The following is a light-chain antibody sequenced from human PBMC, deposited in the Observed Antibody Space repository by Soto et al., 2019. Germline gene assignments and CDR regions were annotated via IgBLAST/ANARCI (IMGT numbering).Light chain of an antibody. CDR3: QQQAHWPLT. Sequence: VITQSPATLSVSPGARVTLSCRASQNIGSNLAWYQQKFGQAPKLLIYGASTRVTGIPARISGSGSGTELTINITSLQSEDGEVDYCQQQAHWPLTFGGGTKVEIK. CDR1: QNIGSN. J-gene: IGKJ4*01. V-gene: IGKV3-15*01. CDR2: GAS.